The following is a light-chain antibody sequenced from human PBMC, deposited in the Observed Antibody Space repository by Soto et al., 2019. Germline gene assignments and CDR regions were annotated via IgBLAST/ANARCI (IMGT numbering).Light chain of an antibody. V-gene: IGKV3-15*01. CDR1: QNIGSN. J-gene: IGKJ2*01. CDR3: QQYNNSPPYN. Sequence: EVVMTQYPATLSASPGERVILSCRASQNIGSNWAWYHQRPGQAPRLLMYGASTRATETPARFSGSGSATDFTLTLSRLQSDDFAVYYGQQYNNSPPYNFGQWTRLET. CDR2: GAS.